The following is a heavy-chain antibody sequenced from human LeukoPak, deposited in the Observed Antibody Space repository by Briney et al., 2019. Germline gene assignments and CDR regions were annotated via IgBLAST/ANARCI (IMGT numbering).Heavy chain of an antibody. CDR1: GFTFSSNY. Sequence: GGSLRLSCAASGFTFSSNYMSWVRQAPGKGLEGVSVIYSGGSTYYADSVKGRFTISRHNSKNTLYLQMNSLRAEDTAVYYCARDGSGSLDYWGQGTLVTVSS. V-gene: IGHV3-53*04. J-gene: IGHJ4*02. CDR2: IYSGGST. CDR3: ARDGSGSLDY. D-gene: IGHD3-3*01.